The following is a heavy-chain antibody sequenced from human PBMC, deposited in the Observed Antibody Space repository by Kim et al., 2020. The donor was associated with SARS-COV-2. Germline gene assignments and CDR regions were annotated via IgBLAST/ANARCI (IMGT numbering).Heavy chain of an antibody. D-gene: IGHD6-19*01. Sequence: AQKAQGRDTITEDKSTSTANMELSSLRSEDTAVYYCARGGIAVALDAFDIWGQGTMVTVSS. CDR3: ARGGIAVALDAFDI. J-gene: IGHJ3*02. V-gene: IGHV1-69*02.